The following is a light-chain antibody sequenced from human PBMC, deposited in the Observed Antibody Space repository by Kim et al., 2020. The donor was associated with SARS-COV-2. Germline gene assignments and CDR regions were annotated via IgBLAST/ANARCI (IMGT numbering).Light chain of an antibody. CDR1: KLGDKY. CDR2: QDD. CDR3: QAWDSAVV. J-gene: IGLJ2*01. V-gene: IGLV3-1*01. Sequence: VSVSPGQTASITCSGDKLGDKYAYWYQQKPGQSPVVVIYQDDKRPSGIPERFSGSNSGNTATLTISGTQSADEADYYCQAWDSAVVFGGGTQLTVL.